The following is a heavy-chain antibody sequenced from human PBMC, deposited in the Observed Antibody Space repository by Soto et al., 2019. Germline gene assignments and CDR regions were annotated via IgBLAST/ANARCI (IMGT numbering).Heavy chain of an antibody. Sequence: GGSLRLSCAASGFTFSSYAMTWVRQAPGKGLEWVSILSSSGDGTYYADSVKGRFTISRDNSRNTLILQMHSLRADDTAVYYCAKNADFCSGGMDVWGQGTSVTVSS. CDR3: AKNADFCSGGMDV. CDR1: GFTFSSYA. V-gene: IGHV3-23*01. CDR2: LSSSGDGT. D-gene: IGHD3-3*01. J-gene: IGHJ6*02.